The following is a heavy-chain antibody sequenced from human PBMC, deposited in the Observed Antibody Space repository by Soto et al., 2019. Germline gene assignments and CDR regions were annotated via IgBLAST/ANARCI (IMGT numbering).Heavy chain of an antibody. CDR2: ISGSGGST. Sequence: GGSLRLSCAASGFTFSSYAMSWVRQAPGKGLEWVSAISGSGGSTYYADSVKGRFTISRDNSKNTLYLQMNSLRAEDTAVYYCAKDPGRYCSSTSCYPDYWGQGTLVTVSS. CDR1: GFTFSSYA. J-gene: IGHJ4*02. V-gene: IGHV3-23*01. CDR3: AKDPGRYCSSTSCYPDY. D-gene: IGHD2-2*01.